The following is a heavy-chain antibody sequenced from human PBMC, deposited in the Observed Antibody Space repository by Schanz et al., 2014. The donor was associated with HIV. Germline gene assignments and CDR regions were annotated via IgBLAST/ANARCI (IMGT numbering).Heavy chain of an antibody. J-gene: IGHJ6*02. V-gene: IGHV4-31*03. D-gene: IGHD2-2*02. CDR1: GGSISSGGYY. CDR3: ARGTNKGYCSSTSCYTTLDV. Sequence: QVQLQESGPGLVKPSQTLSLTCTVSGGSISSGGYYWSWIRQHPGKGLEWIGYIYYSGSTTSYNPSLKRRVTISVDTSQKQFSLKLSSVTAADTAVYYCARGTNKGYCSSTSCYTTLDVWGQGTTVTVS. CDR2: IYYSGSTT.